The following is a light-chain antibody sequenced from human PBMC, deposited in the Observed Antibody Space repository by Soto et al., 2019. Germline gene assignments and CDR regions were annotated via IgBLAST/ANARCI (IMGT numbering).Light chain of an antibody. CDR1: SSNIGSNT. CDR2: GSN. CDR3: AAWDDGLNGYV. J-gene: IGLJ1*01. Sequence: QSVLTQPPSASGTPGQRVTISCSGRSSNIGSNTVNWYQQLPGTAPNLLIYGSNQRPSGVADRFSGSKSGTSASLAISGLQSGDEADYYCAAWDDGLNGYVFATGTKVTVL. V-gene: IGLV1-44*01.